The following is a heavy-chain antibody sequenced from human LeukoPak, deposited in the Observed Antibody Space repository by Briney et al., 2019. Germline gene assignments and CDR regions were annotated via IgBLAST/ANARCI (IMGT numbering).Heavy chain of an antibody. V-gene: IGHV4-38-2*01. CDR3: ARATESYYYDSSGYYSGYYFDY. J-gene: IGHJ4*02. Sequence: SETLSLTCAVSGYSISSGYYWGWIRQPPGKGLEWIGSIYHSGGTYYNPSLKSRVTISVDTSKNQFSLKLSSVTAADTAVYYCARATESYYYDSSGYYSGYYFDYWGQGTLVTVSS. CDR1: GYSISSGYY. CDR2: IYHSGGT. D-gene: IGHD3-22*01.